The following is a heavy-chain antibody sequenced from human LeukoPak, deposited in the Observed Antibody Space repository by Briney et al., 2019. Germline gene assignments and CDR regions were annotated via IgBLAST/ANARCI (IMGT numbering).Heavy chain of an antibody. J-gene: IGHJ4*02. D-gene: IGHD6-13*01. CDR2: ISWNSRSI. Sequence: RSGGSLRLSCATSGFTFNDYAMYWVRQAPGKGLEWVSGISWNSRSIAHADSVKGRFTISRDNAKNSLYLQMNSLRAEDMALYYCAKEGSSWSTFDYWGQGTLVTVSS. V-gene: IGHV3-9*03. CDR3: AKEGSSWSTFDY. CDR1: GFTFNDYA.